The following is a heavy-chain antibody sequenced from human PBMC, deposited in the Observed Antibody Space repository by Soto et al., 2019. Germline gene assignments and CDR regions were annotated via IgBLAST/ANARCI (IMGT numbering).Heavy chain of an antibody. CDR3: ARFSGNAFDI. Sequence: SVSGGSISSSSYNWDWIRQPPGKGLEWVGTIYYNGDTDYNPSLKSRAAISVDASDFQFSLKLTSVTAADTSIYYCARFSGNAFDIWGHGTMVTVSS. CDR2: IYYNGDT. CDR1: GGSISSSSYN. V-gene: IGHV4-39*01. J-gene: IGHJ3*02.